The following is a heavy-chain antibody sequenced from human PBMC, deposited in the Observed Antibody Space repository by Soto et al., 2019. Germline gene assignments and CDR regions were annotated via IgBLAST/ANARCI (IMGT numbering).Heavy chain of an antibody. CDR1: GFTVSSNY. Sequence: PGGSLRLSCAASGFTVSSNYMSWVRQAPGKGLEWVSVIYSGGSTYYADSVKGRFTISRDNSKNTLYLQMNSLRAEDTAVYYCARIPSAPKSYYYYGMDVWGQGTTVTVSS. D-gene: IGHD2-2*01. CDR3: ARIPSAPKSYYYYGMDV. CDR2: IYSGGST. J-gene: IGHJ6*02. V-gene: IGHV3-53*01.